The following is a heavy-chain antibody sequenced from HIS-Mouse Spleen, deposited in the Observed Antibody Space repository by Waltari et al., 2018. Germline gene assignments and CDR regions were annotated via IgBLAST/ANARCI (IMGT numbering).Heavy chain of an antibody. CDR3: AKDGRSLNY. J-gene: IGHJ4*02. Sequence: EVQLVESGGGLVQPGRSLRLSCAASGFTFDDYAMHWVRQAPGKGLGWVSGISWNSGSIGYADSVKGRFTISRDNAKNSLYLQMYSLRAEDTALYYCAKDGRSLNYWGQGTLVTVSS. CDR1: GFTFDDYA. V-gene: IGHV3-9*01. CDR2: ISWNSGSI.